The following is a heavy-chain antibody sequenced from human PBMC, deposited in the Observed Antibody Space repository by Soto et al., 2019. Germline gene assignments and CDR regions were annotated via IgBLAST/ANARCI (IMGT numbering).Heavy chain of an antibody. CDR3: ARDPRLLSVYSATAIYY. Sequence: EASVKVSFKASGYTFTSYGISWVRQAPGQGLEWMGWISAYNGNTNYAQKLQGRVTMTTDTSTSTAYMELRSLRSDDTAVYYCARDPRLLSVYSATAIYYWGQGTLVTVSS. V-gene: IGHV1-18*01. CDR1: GYTFTSYG. CDR2: ISAYNGNT. D-gene: IGHD2-15*01. J-gene: IGHJ4*02.